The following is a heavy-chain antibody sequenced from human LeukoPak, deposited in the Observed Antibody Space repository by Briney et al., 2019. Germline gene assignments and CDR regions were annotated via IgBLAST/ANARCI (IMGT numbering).Heavy chain of an antibody. CDR2: IYYDGSNK. V-gene: IGHV3-33*01. Sequence: QPGRSLRLSCAASGFTFRNHGMHWVRQAPGKGLEWVAVIYYDGSNKYYADSVKGRFTISRDNSKNMLWLQMNSLRAEDTAVYYCVRDRTSRFLDYWGQGTLVTVSS. CDR1: GFTFRNHG. D-gene: IGHD1/OR15-1a*01. J-gene: IGHJ4*02. CDR3: VRDRTSRFLDY.